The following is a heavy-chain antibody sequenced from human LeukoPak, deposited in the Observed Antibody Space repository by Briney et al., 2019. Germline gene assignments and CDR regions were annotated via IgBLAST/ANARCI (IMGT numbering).Heavy chain of an antibody. D-gene: IGHD3-22*01. J-gene: IGHJ4*02. CDR3: AKAMDITMIVVVLDY. V-gene: IGHV3-53*01. CDR1: GFTVSSNY. Sequence: GGSLRLSCAASGFTVSSNYMSWVRQAPGKGLEWVSVIYSGGSTYYADSVKGRFTISRDNSKNTLYLQMNSLRAEDTAVYYCAKAMDITMIVVVLDYWGQGTLVTVSS. CDR2: IYSGGST.